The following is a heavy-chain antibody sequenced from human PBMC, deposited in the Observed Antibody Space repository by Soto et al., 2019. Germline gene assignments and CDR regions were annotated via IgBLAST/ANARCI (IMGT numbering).Heavy chain of an antibody. D-gene: IGHD6-13*01. V-gene: IGHV3-23*01. Sequence: GGSLRLSCAASEFTFSSYTMSWVRQAPGKGLEWVSTISGSGGRTYYADSAKGRFTISRDNSGNTLHLQMNSLRVEDAAVYYCAKTLLSTSWYGLHDYVSPGTMVTVSS. CDR1: EFTFSSYT. CDR3: AKTLLSTSWYGLHDY. J-gene: IGHJ4*02. CDR2: ISGSGGRT.